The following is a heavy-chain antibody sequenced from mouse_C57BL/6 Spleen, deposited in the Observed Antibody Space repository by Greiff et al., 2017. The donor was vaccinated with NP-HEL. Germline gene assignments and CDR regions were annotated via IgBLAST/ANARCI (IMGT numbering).Heavy chain of an antibody. D-gene: IGHD1-1*01. Sequence: QVQLQQSGPELVKPGASVKLSCKASGYTFTSYDINWVKQRPGQGLEWIGWIYPRDGSTKYTEKFKGKATLTVDTSSSTAYMELHSLTSEDSAVYFCARPITTVVASFDYWGQGTTLTVSS. CDR1: GYTFTSYD. CDR2: IYPRDGST. J-gene: IGHJ2*01. CDR3: ARPITTVVASFDY. V-gene: IGHV1-85*01.